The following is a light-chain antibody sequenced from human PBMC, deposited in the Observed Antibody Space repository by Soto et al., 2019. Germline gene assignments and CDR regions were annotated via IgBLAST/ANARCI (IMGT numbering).Light chain of an antibody. CDR3: QQYGNSPRT. CDR2: GAC. Sequence: EIVLTQSPGTLSLSPGERATLSCRASQSVSSSYLAWYQQKAGQAPRLLIYGACSRATGIPDRFSGSGSGTAFTLTISRLEPEDFAVYYCQQYGNSPRTFGQGTKLEIK. CDR1: QSVSSSY. V-gene: IGKV3-20*01. J-gene: IGKJ2*01.